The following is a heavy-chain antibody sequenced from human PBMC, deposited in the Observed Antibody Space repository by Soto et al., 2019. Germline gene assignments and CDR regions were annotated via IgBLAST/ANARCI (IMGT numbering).Heavy chain of an antibody. V-gene: IGHV4-39*01. Sequence: QLQLQESGPGLVKPSETLSLTCTVSGGSISSSSYYWGWIRQPPGKGLEWIGSIYYSGSTYYNPSLKSRVTISVDTSKNQFSLKLSSVTAADTAVYYCARVETKYYDFWSAIDYWGQGTLVTVSS. CDR1: GGSISSSSYY. CDR3: ARVETKYYDFWSAIDY. D-gene: IGHD3-3*01. CDR2: IYYSGST. J-gene: IGHJ4*02.